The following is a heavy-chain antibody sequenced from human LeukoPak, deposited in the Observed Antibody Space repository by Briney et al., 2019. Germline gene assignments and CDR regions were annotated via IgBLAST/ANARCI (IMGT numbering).Heavy chain of an antibody. D-gene: IGHD1-26*01. J-gene: IGHJ3*02. CDR1: GFIFSPYA. CDR2: IAGGDDR. V-gene: IGHV3-23*01. CDR3: AKAGGGRGGSYFRDAFDI. Sequence: GGSLRLSCAASGFIFSPYAMSWVRQAPGKGLEWVAGIAGGDDRFYADSVKGRFSISRDNSKNTVDLQMNSLRAEDTAVYYCAKAGGGRGGSYFRDAFDIWGQGTMVTVSS.